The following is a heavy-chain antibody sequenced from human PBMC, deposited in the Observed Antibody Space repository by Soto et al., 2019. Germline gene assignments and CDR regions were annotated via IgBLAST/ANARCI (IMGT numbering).Heavy chain of an antibody. CDR1: GGSLSSYY. J-gene: IGHJ4*02. Sequence: SETLSLTCTVSGGSLSSYYWSWIRQPTGKGLEWVGYMYNSGSANYNPSLKSRVTISVDMSQNQFSLKLTSVTAADTAVYYCARHGAIYSNSWYDFDYWGQGTLVTVSS. CDR2: MYNSGSA. V-gene: IGHV4-59*08. CDR3: ARHGAIYSNSWYDFDY. D-gene: IGHD5-18*01.